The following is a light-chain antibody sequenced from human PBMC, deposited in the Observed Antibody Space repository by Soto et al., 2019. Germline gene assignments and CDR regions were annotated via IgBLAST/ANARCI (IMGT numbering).Light chain of an antibody. J-gene: IGKJ1*01. CDR2: GTS. CDR3: QHYGRSPAT. Sequence: EIVLAHSPGTLSLSPVERATLSCSGSQSVNRSYFAWYQQKPGQAPRLLIYGTSYRATGIPDRFSGSASGTDFTLTISRLEPEDFAVYHCQHYGRSPATFGQGTKVDIK. V-gene: IGKV3-20*01. CDR1: QSVNRSY.